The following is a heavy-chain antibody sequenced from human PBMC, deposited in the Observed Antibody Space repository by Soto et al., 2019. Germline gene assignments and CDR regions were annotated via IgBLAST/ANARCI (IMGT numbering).Heavy chain of an antibody. V-gene: IGHV3-30-3*01. J-gene: IGHJ6*01. CDR3: ARGDQYDILLRYYAMDV. CDR2: IAYDGINK. CDR1: GFTFSKFD. D-gene: IGHD1-26*01. Sequence: QVQLVESGGGVVQPGTSLRLSCVASGFTFSKFDMHWIRQTPDKRLQWVAFIAYDGINKYYTGSVKGRFTVSRDNSKNTVSLQINNLGLEDTATYFCARGDQYDILLRYYAMDVWGLGTPVSISS.